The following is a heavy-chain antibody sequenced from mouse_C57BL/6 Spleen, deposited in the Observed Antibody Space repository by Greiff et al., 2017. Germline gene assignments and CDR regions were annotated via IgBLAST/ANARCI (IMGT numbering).Heavy chain of an antibody. CDR2: IWSGGST. D-gene: IGHD1-1*01. CDR3: ARSLYGSSVFAY. V-gene: IGHV2-2*01. Sequence: QVQLQQSGPGLVQPSQSLSITCTVSGFSLTSYGVHWVRQSPGKGLEWLGVIWSGGSTDYNAAFISRLSISKDNSKSQVFFKMNSLQADDTAIYYCARSLYGSSVFAYWGQGTLVTVSA. J-gene: IGHJ3*01. CDR1: GFSLTSYG.